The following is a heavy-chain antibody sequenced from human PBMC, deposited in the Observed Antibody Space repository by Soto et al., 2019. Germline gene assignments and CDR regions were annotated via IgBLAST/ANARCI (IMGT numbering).Heavy chain of an antibody. J-gene: IGHJ4*02. CDR2: ISYHGINK. D-gene: IGHD3-3*01. CDR3: ARGGEDFWSGYYSYYFDY. V-gene: IGHV3-30*03. CDR1: GFKFSTYG. Sequence: GGSLRLSCVASGFKFSTYGMHWVRQTPGKGLEWVSVISYHGINKYYADSVKGRFTISRDNSKNTVYLKMNRLRAEDTAVYHCARGGEDFWSGYYSYYFDYWGQGTLVTVSS.